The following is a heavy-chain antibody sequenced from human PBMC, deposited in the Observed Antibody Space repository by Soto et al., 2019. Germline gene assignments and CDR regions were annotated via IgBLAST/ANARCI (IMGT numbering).Heavy chain of an antibody. CDR1: SVSNAW. CDR2: INSKTDGGTT. D-gene: IGHD4-17*01. V-gene: IGHV3-15*07. J-gene: IGHJ5*02. CDR3: TRRNGYGDYTSWFDP. Sequence: SVSNAWMNWVRQAPGKGLEWVGHINSKTDGGTTDFAAPVKGRFTISREDSKNTLYLQMNSLKIEDTAVYYCTRRNGYGDYTSWFDPWGQGTLVTVSS.